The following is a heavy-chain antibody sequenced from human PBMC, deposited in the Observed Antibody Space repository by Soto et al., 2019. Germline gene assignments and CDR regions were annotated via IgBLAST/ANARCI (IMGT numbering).Heavy chain of an antibody. Sequence: GSLRLSCAASGFTFSNFAMTWVRQAPGKGLEWVSFIGSTGSYIYHADSVKGRFTISRDNAKNSLYMQMDSLRAEDTAVYYCARDASSGNLDYWGQGTLVTVSS. CDR2: IGSTGSYI. V-gene: IGHV3-21*01. D-gene: IGHD6-19*01. CDR1: GFTFSNFA. CDR3: ARDASSGNLDY. J-gene: IGHJ4*02.